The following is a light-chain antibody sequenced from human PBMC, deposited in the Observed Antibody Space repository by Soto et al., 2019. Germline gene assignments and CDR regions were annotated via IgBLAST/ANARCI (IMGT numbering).Light chain of an antibody. CDR2: GAS. J-gene: IGKJ4*01. CDR1: QHVTTTY. V-gene: IGKV3-20*01. CDR3: QQYDSAFT. Sequence: IVLTQSPATLSLSPGERATLSCTASQHVTTTYIAWYQQKFGQAPRLLIYGASTRATCTPDRFTGGGFGTDFTLTISRVEPEDFAVYYCQQYDSAFTFGGGTKVEVK.